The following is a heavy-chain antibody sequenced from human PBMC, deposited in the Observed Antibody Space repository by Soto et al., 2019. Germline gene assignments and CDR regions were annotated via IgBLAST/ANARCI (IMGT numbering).Heavy chain of an antibody. V-gene: IGHV3-23*01. CDR2: ISGSGGST. J-gene: IGHJ6*02. CDR1: GFTFSSYA. Sequence: GGSLRLSCAASGFTFSSYAMSWVRQAPGKGLEWVSAISGSGGSTYYADSVKGRFTISRDNSKNTLYLQMNSLRAEDTAVYYCAREGYCISTSCYFYYYGMDVWGQGTTVTVSS. CDR3: AREGYCISTSCYFYYYGMDV. D-gene: IGHD2-2*01.